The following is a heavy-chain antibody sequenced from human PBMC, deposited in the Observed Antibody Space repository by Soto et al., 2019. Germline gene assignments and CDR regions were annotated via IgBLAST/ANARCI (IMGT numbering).Heavy chain of an antibody. D-gene: IGHD2-8*02. J-gene: IGHJ5*02. CDR3: AKLQEGDPLSWLFDP. CDR1: GFTFSTYA. CDR2: VSGSGGST. V-gene: IGHV3-23*01. Sequence: EVQLLESGGSLVQPGGSLRLSCAASGFTFSTYAMSWVRQAPGKGLEWVSGVSGSGGSTYYAESVQGRFTISRDNSKNTVSLQLKNLTAEDTAVYHCAKLQEGDPLSWLFDPWGQGTLVTVSS.